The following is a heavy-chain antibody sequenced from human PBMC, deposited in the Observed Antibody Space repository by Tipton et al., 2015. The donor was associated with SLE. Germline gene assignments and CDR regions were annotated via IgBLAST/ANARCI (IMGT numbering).Heavy chain of an antibody. CDR1: GYTLTELS. J-gene: IGHJ4*02. CDR3: ATVWWELPRG. Sequence: QLVQSGAEVKKPGASVKVSCKVSGYTLTELSMHWVRQAPGKGLEWMGGFDPEDGETIYAQKFQGRVTMTEETSTDTAYMELSSLRPEDTAVYYCATVWWELPRGWGQGTLVTVSS. CDR2: FDPEDGET. V-gene: IGHV1-24*01. D-gene: IGHD1-26*01.